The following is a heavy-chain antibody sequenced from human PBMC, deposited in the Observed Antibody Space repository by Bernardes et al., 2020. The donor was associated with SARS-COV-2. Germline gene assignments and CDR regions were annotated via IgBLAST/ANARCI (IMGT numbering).Heavy chain of an antibody. V-gene: IGHV4-39*01. Sequence: SETLSLTCTVSGGSISSSSYYWGWIRQPPGKGLEWIGSIYYSGSTYYNPSLKSRVTISVDTSKNQFSLKLSSVTAADTAVYYCARQGSSKPYYYYYYGMDVWGQGTTVTVSS. J-gene: IGHJ6*02. CDR1: GGSISSSSYY. CDR2: IYYSGST. CDR3: ARQGSSKPYYYYYYGMDV. D-gene: IGHD6-13*01.